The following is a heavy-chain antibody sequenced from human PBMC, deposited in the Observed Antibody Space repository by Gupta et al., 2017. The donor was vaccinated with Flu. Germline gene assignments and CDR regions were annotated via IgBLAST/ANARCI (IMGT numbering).Heavy chain of an antibody. D-gene: IGHD3-10*01. V-gene: IGHV3-30-3*01. CDR1: GFTFSTYV. CDR3: ARGSGLMDV. J-gene: IGHJ6*03. Sequence: GFTFSTYVMHWVRQAPGKGLEWVAVISSDGNNKDYADSVKERFTISRDNSKNTLYLQMSSLRAEDTARYYCARGSGLMDVWGKGTTVAVSS. CDR2: ISSDGNNK.